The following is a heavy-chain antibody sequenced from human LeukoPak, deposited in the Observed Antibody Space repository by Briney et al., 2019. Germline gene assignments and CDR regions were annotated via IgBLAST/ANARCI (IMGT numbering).Heavy chain of an antibody. D-gene: IGHD3-3*01. CDR2: IYYSGST. Sequence: PSETLSLTCTVSGGSVSSGAYYWSWIRQPPGKGLEWIGYIYYSGSTNYNRSLKSRVTLSKDTSKNQFSLKLSSVTAADTAVYYCAREGGFYRPLDYSGQGTLVTVSS. CDR1: GGSVSSGAYY. J-gene: IGHJ4*02. V-gene: IGHV4-61*08. CDR3: AREGGFYRPLDY.